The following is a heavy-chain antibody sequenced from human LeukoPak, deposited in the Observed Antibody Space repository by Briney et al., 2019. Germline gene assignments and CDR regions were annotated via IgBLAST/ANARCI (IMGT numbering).Heavy chain of an antibody. V-gene: IGHV3-23*01. D-gene: IGHD3-22*01. Sequence: GGSLRLSCAASGFDFRSYSMNWVRQAPGKGLEWVSAISGSGGSTYYADSVKGRFTISRDNSKNTLYLQMNSLRAEDTAVYYCAKDAPITYYYDSSGYYRPYWGQGTLVTVSS. CDR3: AKDAPITYYYDSSGYYRPY. CDR1: GFDFRSYS. CDR2: ISGSGGST. J-gene: IGHJ4*02.